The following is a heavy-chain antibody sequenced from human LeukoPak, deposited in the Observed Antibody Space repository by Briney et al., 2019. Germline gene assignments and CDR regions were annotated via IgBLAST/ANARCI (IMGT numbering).Heavy chain of an antibody. Sequence: SETLSLTCTVSGGSISTSGYYWGWIRQPPGKGMEWIGNIYYSGSTYYNPSLKSRVTISVDMSKNQFSLKLTSVTAADAAVYCARSDGYGLVGIWGQGTMVTVSS. D-gene: IGHD3-10*01. CDR2: IYYSGST. CDR1: GGSISTSGYY. CDR3: ARSDGYGLVGI. V-gene: IGHV4-39*07. J-gene: IGHJ3*02.